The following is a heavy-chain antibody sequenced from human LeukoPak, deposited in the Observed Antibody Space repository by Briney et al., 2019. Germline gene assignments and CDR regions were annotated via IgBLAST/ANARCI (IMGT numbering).Heavy chain of an antibody. D-gene: IGHD2-2*01. J-gene: IGHJ4*02. CDR3: ARDGGYCSSTSCSPL. V-gene: IGHV3-53*01. CDR2: IYSGGST. CDR1: GFTVSSNY. Sequence: GGSLRLSCAASGFTVSSNYMSWVRQAPGKGLEWVSVIYSGGSTYYADSVKGRFTISRDNSKNTLYLQMNSLRAEDTAVYYCARDGGYCSSTSCSPLWGQGTLVTVSS.